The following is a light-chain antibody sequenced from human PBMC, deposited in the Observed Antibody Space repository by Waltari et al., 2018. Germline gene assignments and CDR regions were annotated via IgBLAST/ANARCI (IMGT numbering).Light chain of an antibody. V-gene: IGLV1-44*01. CDR3: AAWDASLNGWV. Sequence: QSVLTQPPSASGTPGQRVAISCSGTRSNIGSNSVHWYQQLPGTAPKLLTHSNNQRPSGVPDRVPGAKSGPSASLASSGLQSEDEAHYYCAAWDASLNGWVFGGGTKLTVL. J-gene: IGLJ3*02. CDR2: SNN. CDR1: RSNIGSNS.